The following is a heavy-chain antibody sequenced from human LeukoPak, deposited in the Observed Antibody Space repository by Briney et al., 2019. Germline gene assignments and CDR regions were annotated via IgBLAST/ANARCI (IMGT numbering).Heavy chain of an antibody. J-gene: IGHJ4*02. CDR1: GGSFSGYY. D-gene: IGHD5-18*01. CDR3: AIRGRGYSYGGRKVDY. CDR2: INHSGST. V-gene: IGHV4-34*01. Sequence: SETLCLTCAVYGGSFSGYYWSWIRQPPGKGLEWIGEINHSGSTNYNPSLKSRVTISVDTSKNQFSLKLSSVTAADTAVYYCAIRGRGYSYGGRKVDYWGQGTLVTVSS.